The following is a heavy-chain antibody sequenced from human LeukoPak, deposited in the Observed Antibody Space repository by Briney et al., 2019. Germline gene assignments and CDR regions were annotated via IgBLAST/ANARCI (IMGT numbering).Heavy chain of an antibody. D-gene: IGHD1-1*01. J-gene: IGHJ4*02. CDR1: GFIFSSYS. V-gene: IGHV3-53*01. CDR3: ASRELWTQFDY. CDR2: IYSGGST. Sequence: PGGSLRLSCAASGFIFSSYSMTWVRQAPGKRLEWVSVIYSGGSTYYADSVKGRFTISRDNSKNTLYLQMNSLRAEDTAVYYCASRELWTQFDYWGQGTLVTVSS.